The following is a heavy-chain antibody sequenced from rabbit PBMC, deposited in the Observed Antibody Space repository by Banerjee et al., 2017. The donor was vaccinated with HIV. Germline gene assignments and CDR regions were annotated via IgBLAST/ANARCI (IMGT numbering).Heavy chain of an antibody. V-gene: IGHV1S45*01. D-gene: IGHD1-1*01. CDR3: ARDFAGVIGWNFNF. CDR2: INTSSGNT. Sequence: QEQLEESGGDLVKPEGSLALTCTASGFSFSDKYVMCWVRQAPGKGLEWIACINTSSGNTVYASWAKGRFTISRTSSTTVTLQMTSLTAADTATYFCARDFAGVIGWNFNFWGPGTLVTVS. J-gene: IGHJ4*01. CDR1: GFSFSDKYV.